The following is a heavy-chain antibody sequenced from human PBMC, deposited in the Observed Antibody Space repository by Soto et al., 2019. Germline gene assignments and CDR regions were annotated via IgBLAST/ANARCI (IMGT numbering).Heavy chain of an antibody. CDR2: FDPEDGET. D-gene: IGHD6-19*01. Sequence: AASVKVSCKVSGYTLTELSMHWVRQAPGKGLEWMGGFDPEDGETIYAQKFQGRVTMTEDTSTDTAYMELSSLRSEDTAVYYCASNTLIAVAGVFDIWGQGTMVTVSS. CDR1: GYTLTELS. J-gene: IGHJ3*02. CDR3: ASNTLIAVAGVFDI. V-gene: IGHV1-24*01.